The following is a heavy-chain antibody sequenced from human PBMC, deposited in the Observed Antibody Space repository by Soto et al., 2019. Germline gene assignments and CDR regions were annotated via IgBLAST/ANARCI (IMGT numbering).Heavy chain of an antibody. Sequence: KTSETLSLTCTVSGGSVSSGSYYWSWIRQPPGKGLEWIGYIYYSGSTNYNPSLKSRVTISVDTSKNQFSLKLSSVTAADTAVYYCARVWSSDYDILTGYFGVGWFDPWGQGTLVTVSS. J-gene: IGHJ5*02. V-gene: IGHV4-61*01. CDR2: IYYSGST. D-gene: IGHD3-9*01. CDR1: GGSVSSGSYY. CDR3: ARVWSSDYDILTGYFGVGWFDP.